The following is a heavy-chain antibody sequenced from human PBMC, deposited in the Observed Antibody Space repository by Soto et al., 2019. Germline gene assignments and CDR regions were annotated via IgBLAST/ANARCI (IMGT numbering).Heavy chain of an antibody. CDR3: ARESEDLTSNFDY. CDR2: ISNTTNYI. CDR1: GFTFSSYT. J-gene: IGHJ4*02. Sequence: GGSLKLSCAASGFTFSSYTMTCVRQAPGKGLEWVSSISNTTNYIYYGDSMKGRFTISRDNAKNSMYLEMNSLRAEDTAVYYCARESEDLTSNFDYWGQGTLVTVSS. V-gene: IGHV3-21*06.